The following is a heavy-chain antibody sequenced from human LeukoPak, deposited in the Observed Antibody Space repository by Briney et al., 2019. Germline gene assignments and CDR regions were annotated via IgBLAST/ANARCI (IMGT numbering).Heavy chain of an antibody. CDR3: AKDIRGGDFY. V-gene: IGHV3-9*01. D-gene: IGHD2-21*02. Sequence: GRSLRLSCAASGFTFDDYAMHWVRQAPGKGLEWVSGISWNSGSIGYADSVKGRFTISRDNAKNSLYLQMNGLRAEDTTLYYCAKDIRGGDFYWGQGTLVTVSS. J-gene: IGHJ4*02. CDR2: ISWNSGSI. CDR1: GFTFDDYA.